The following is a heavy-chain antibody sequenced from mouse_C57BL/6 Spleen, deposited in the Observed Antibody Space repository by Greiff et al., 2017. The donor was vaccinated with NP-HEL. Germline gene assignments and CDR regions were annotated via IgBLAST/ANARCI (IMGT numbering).Heavy chain of an antibody. D-gene: IGHD1-1*01. Sequence: VKLQQPGAELVRPGSSVKLSCKASGYTFTSYWMHWVKQRPIQGLEWIGNIDPSDSETHYNQKFKDKATLTVDKSSSTAYMQLSSLTSEDSAVYYCATTTVVPYAMDYWGQGTSVTVSS. CDR1: GYTFTSYW. CDR2: IDPSDSET. V-gene: IGHV1-52*01. CDR3: ATTTVVPYAMDY. J-gene: IGHJ4*01.